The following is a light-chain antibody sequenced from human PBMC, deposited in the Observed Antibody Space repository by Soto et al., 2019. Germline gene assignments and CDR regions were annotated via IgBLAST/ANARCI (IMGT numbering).Light chain of an antibody. V-gene: IGLV1-47*01. J-gene: IGLJ3*02. CDR3: AVWDDSLSGHWV. Sequence: QSVLTQPPSASGTPGQRVTISCSGSSSNIGSNYVYWYQQLPGTAPKLLIYRNNQRPSGVPDRFSGSKSGTSASLAISGLRSEDEADYYCAVWDDSLSGHWVFGGGTQLTVL. CDR1: SSNIGSNY. CDR2: RNN.